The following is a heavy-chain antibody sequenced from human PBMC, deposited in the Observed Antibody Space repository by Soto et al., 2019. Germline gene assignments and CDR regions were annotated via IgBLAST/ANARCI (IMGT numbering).Heavy chain of an antibody. CDR1: GFTFSSYG. Sequence: QVQMVESGGGVVQPGRSLRLSCAASGFTFSSYGLHWVRQAPGTGLEWGAVIWYDGSNKYYADSVKGRFTISRDNSKNTLYLQMNNLRAENTAVYYWSSGRPPPYYFVSGGWYFDLWGRGTRVTVSS. CDR2: IWYDGSNK. D-gene: IGHD3-10*01. V-gene: IGHV3-33*01. CDR3: SSGRPPPYYFVSGGWYFDL. J-gene: IGHJ2*01.